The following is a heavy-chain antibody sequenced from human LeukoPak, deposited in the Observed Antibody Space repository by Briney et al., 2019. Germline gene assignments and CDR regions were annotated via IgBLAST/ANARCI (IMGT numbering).Heavy chain of an antibody. CDR1: GYTFTCYD. CDR2: INPNSGGT. CDR3: ASVAVAGYYFDY. V-gene: IGHV1-2*06. Sequence: ASVTVSCKASGYTFTCYDMHWVRQAPGRGHEWMGRINPNSGGTNYAQKFQGRVTMTRDTSISTAYMELSRLRSDDTAVYYCASVAVAGYYFDYWGQGTLVTVSS. J-gene: IGHJ4*02. D-gene: IGHD6-19*01.